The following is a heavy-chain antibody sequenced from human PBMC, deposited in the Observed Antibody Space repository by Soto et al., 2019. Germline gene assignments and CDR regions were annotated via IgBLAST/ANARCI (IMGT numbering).Heavy chain of an antibody. D-gene: IGHD3-10*01. CDR1: GGTLSDHG. V-gene: IGHV1-69*06. Sequence: QVQLEQSGAEVKKPGSSVKVSCKASGGTLSDHGVAWLRQAPGQGLEWMGGTIPVFNTAKYAQKFQGRVTVTADKFTNMAYMDPSSLSSENTAVYFGARGVYGPWNYYNGPSALDIWGQGTMVIVSS. CDR3: ARGVYGPWNYYNGPSALDI. J-gene: IGHJ3*02. CDR2: TIPVFNTA.